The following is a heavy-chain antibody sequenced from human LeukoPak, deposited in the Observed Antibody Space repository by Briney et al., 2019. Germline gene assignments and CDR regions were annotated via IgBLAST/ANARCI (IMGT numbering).Heavy chain of an antibody. J-gene: IGHJ6*03. V-gene: IGHV3-23*01. CDR1: GFTFSYYG. Sequence: GGSLRLSCAASGFTFSYYGMNWVRQAPGKGLEWVSGISGSGDRTYYEDSVKGRFTISRDNSKNTLYLQMNSLRAEDTALYYCARAADHYYYYYMDVWGKGTTVTVSS. CDR2: ISGSGDRT. CDR3: ARAADHYYYYYMDV.